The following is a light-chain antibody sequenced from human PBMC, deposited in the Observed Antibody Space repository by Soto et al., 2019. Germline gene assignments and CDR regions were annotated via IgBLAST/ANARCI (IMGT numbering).Light chain of an antibody. CDR2: EVT. CDR3: SSYATGDNYV. J-gene: IGLJ1*01. CDR1: SSDVGGYNL. V-gene: IGLV2-8*01. Sequence: QSVLTQPPSASGSPGQSVTISCTGTSSDVGGYNLVSWYQQHPGKAPKVVIYEVTKRPSGVPDRFSGSKSGNTASLTVSGLQPEDEADYYCSSYATGDNYVFGSGTKVTVL.